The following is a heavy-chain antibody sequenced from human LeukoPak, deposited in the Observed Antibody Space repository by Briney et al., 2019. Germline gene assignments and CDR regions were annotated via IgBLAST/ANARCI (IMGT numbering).Heavy chain of an antibody. CDR3: ALLDDVLRHHYYYMDV. J-gene: IGHJ6*03. CDR2: IRYVGINK. Sequence: GGSLRLSCAASGFTFSTYGMHWVRQAPGKGLEWVSFIRYVGINKYYADSVKGRFTISRDNSKNTLYLQMNSLRAEDTAVYYCALLDDVLRHHYYYMDVWGKGTTVTISS. V-gene: IGHV3-30*02. D-gene: IGHD2/OR15-2a*01. CDR1: GFTFSTYG.